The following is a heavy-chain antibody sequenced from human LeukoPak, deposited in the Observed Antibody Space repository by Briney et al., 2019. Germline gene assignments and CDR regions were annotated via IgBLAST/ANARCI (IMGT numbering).Heavy chain of an antibody. CDR1: GGFISGYY. CDR2: INHSGST. CDR3: ARLMVANIRKEFDY. D-gene: IGHD2-8*01. J-gene: IGHJ4*02. V-gene: IGHV4-34*01. Sequence: NTSETLSLTRAVYGGFISGYYWTWIRQSPGKGLEWIGEINHSGSTNYNPSLKSRVTISVDTSKHQFSLKPSSVTAADTAVYYCARLMVANIRKEFDYWGQGTLVTVSS.